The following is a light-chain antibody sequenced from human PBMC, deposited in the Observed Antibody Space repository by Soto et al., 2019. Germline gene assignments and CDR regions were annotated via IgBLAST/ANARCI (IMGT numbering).Light chain of an antibody. CDR3: QQFASSPLT. CDR1: QSVGRNY. V-gene: IGKV3-20*01. J-gene: IGKJ4*01. CDR2: TAS. Sequence: EIVLTQSPGTLSLFPGERATLSCRASQSVGRNYVAWHQQKPGQAPRLLIHTASSRVAGIPDRFSGSGSGTDFTLTISRLEPEDFAVYYCQQFASSPLTFGGGTKVEIK.